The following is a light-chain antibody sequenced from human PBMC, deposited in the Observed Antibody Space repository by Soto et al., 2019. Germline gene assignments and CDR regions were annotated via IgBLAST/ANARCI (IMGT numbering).Light chain of an antibody. J-gene: IGKJ2*01. CDR2: GAS. V-gene: IGKV3-20*01. Sequence: EIVLTQSPGTLSLSPGERATLSCRASQSVSSSYLAWYQQKPGQAPRLLIYGASSRATGIPDRFSGSGSGTDFPLTISRLEPEDCAVYYCQQYGSSGYTFGQGTKLEIK. CDR3: QQYGSSGYT. CDR1: QSVSSSY.